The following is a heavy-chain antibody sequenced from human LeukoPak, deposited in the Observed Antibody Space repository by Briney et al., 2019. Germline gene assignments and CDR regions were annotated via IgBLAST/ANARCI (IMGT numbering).Heavy chain of an antibody. V-gene: IGHV4-59*01. CDR2: IHYSGTT. D-gene: IGHD2-2*01. CDR1: GGSISTYY. J-gene: IGHJ6*04. Sequence: SETLSLTCTVSGGSISTYYWSWIRQPPGEGLEWIGYIHYSGTTKYNPSLKSRVTISVDASKNQFSLKLSSVTAADTAVYYCARDGDCSRTTCNYGMDVWGKGTTVTVSS. CDR3: ARDGDCSRTTCNYGMDV.